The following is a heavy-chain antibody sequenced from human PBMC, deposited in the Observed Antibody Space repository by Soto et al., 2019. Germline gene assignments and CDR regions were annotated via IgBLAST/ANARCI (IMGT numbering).Heavy chain of an antibody. Sequence: VKVACKASGYTFTIHDIHWVRQAPGQGLEWMAGLNPHSGKAAYAQRFQGRLTMTGNASTSTAYMELSGLRSEDTAMYYCARVSSIAAPRSSDFCRPGLLVTLS. CDR1: GYTFTIHD. CDR2: LNPHSGKA. V-gene: IGHV1-8*01. CDR3: ARVSSIAAPRSSDF. D-gene: IGHD6-6*01. J-gene: IGHJ4*02.